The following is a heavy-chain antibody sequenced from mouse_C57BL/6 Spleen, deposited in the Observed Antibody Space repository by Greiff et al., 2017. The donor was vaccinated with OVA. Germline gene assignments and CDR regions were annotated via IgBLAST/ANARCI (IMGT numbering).Heavy chain of an antibody. CDR2: IDPSDSYT. J-gene: IGHJ2*01. V-gene: IGHV1-69*01. Sequence: VQLQQPGAELVMPGASVKLSCKASGYTFTSYWMHWVTQRPGQGLEWIGEIDPSDSYTNYNQKFKGKSTLTVDKSSSTAYMQLSSLTSEDSAVYYCARLYGSSHDYFDYWGQGTTLTVAS. D-gene: IGHD1-1*01. CDR3: ARLYGSSHDYFDY. CDR1: GYTFTSYW.